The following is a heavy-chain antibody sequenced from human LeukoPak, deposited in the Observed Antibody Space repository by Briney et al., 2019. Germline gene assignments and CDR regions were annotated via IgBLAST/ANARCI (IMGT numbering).Heavy chain of an antibody. Sequence: GASVKVSCKASGYTFTSYYMHWVRQAPGQGLEWMGWISSDNGDTHYAQKLQGRVTMSTDTSTSVAYMELRSLRSDDTAVYYCARDLRTYYYDTSGLSLFDYWGQGTLVTVSS. CDR2: ISSDNGDT. D-gene: IGHD3-22*01. V-gene: IGHV1-18*04. CDR1: GYTFTSYY. J-gene: IGHJ4*02. CDR3: ARDLRTYYYDTSGLSLFDY.